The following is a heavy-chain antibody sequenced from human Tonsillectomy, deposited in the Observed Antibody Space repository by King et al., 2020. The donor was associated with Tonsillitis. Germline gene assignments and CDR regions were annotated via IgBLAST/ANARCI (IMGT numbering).Heavy chain of an antibody. CDR2: IKQDGSEK. CDR3: ARASWNYDY. CDR1: GXTFSSXW. J-gene: IGHJ4*02. D-gene: IGHD1-7*01. Sequence: VQLVESGGGLVQPGGSLRLSCAXSGXTFSSXWMSWVRQAPGKGLEWVANIKQDGSEKYYVDSVKGRFTISRDNAKNSLYLQMNSLRAEDTAVYYCARASWNYDYWGQGTLVTVSS. V-gene: IGHV3-7*01.